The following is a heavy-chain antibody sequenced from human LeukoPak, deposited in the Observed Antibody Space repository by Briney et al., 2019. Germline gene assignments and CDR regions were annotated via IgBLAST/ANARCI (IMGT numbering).Heavy chain of an antibody. CDR2: ISPYNGDT. CDR1: GYTFTTYG. D-gene: IGHD2-2*01. J-gene: IGHJ4*02. CDR3: TTGKIYCSTTSCSDDY. Sequence: ASVKVSCKASGYTFTTYGISWVRQAPGQGLEWMGWISPYNGDTNYAQKLQGRVTMTTDTSTSTAYMELRSLRDDDTAVYYCTTGKIYCSTTSCSDDYWGQGTLVTVSS. V-gene: IGHV1-18*01.